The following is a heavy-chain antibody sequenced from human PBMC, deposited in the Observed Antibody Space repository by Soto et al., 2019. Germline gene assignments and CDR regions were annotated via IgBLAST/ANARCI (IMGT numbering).Heavy chain of an antibody. CDR2: ISYDGSNK. V-gene: IGHV3-30*18. Sequence: QVQLVESGGGVVQPGRSLRLSCAASGFTFSSYGMHWVRQAPGKGLEWVAVISYDGSNKYYADSVKGRFTISRDNSKNTLYLQMNSLRAEDTAVYYCAKLGHIVGATTPAYWGQGTLVTVSS. D-gene: IGHD1-26*01. J-gene: IGHJ4*02. CDR3: AKLGHIVGATTPAY. CDR1: GFTFSSYG.